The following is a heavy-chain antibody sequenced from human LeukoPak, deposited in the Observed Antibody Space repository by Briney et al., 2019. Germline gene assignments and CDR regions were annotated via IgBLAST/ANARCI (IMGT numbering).Heavy chain of an antibody. CDR1: GFTFDDYA. CDR2: ISWNSGSI. Sequence: GGSLRLSCAASGFTFDDYAMHWVRQAPGKGLEWVSGISWNSGSIGYADSVKGRSTISRDNAKNSLYLQMNSLRAEDTALYYCAKTDSSGWYGEYYFDYWGQGTLVTVSS. CDR3: AKTDSSGWYGEYYFDY. D-gene: IGHD6-19*01. J-gene: IGHJ4*02. V-gene: IGHV3-9*01.